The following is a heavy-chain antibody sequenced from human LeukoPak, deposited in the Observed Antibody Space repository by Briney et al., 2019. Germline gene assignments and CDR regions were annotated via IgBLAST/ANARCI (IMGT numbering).Heavy chain of an antibody. D-gene: IGHD3-10*01. CDR3: ARTVKVYYGSEISYYYYMDV. V-gene: IGHV4-34*01. CDR1: GGSFSGYY. J-gene: IGHJ6*03. CDR2: INHSGST. Sequence: SETLSLTCAVYGGSFSGYYWSWIRQPPGKGLEWIGEINHSGSTNYNPSLKSRVTISVDTSKNQFSLKLSSVTAADTAVYYCARTVKVYYGSEISYYYYMDVWGKGTTVTISS.